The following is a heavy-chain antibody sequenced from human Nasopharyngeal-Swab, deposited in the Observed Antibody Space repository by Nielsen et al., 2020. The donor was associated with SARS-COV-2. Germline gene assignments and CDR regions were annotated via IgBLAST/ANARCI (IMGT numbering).Heavy chain of an antibody. D-gene: IGHD5-24*01. V-gene: IGHV3-9*01. J-gene: IGHJ3*02. CDR1: GFTFDDYA. CDR3: AKIDGYNYLYAFDI. Sequence: SLKISCAASGFTFDDYAMHWVRQAPGKGLEWVSGISWNSGSTGYADSVKGRFTISRDNAKNSLYLQMNSLRAEDTALYYCAKIDGYNYLYAFDIWGQGTMVTVFS. CDR2: ISWNSGST.